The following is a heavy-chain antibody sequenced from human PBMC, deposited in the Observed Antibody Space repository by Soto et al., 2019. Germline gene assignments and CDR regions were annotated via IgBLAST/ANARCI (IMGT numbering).Heavy chain of an antibody. CDR2: ISSTSSHI. CDR1: EFSFSTYN. V-gene: IGHV3-21*01. J-gene: IGHJ6*02. CDR3: ARDPAADGYYGMDV. Sequence: EVQLVESGGGLVKPGGSLRLSCVASEFSFSTYNMNWVRQAPGKGLEWVSLISSTSSHIHYADSVKGRFTISRDNAKNSLYLQMNSLRAEDTAVYYCARDPAADGYYGMDVWGQGTTVTVSS. D-gene: IGHD6-13*01.